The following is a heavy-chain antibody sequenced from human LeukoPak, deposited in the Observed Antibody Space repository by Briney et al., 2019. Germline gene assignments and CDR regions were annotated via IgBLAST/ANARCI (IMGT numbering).Heavy chain of an antibody. V-gene: IGHV5-10-1*01. CDR1: GYSFTSYW. Sequence: GESLRISCKGSGYSFTSYWISWVRQMPGKGLEWMGKIDPSDSYTNYSPSFQGHVTISADKSNSTAYLQWSSLKASDTAMYYCVATNYYYYGLDVWGKGTTVTVSS. CDR3: VATNYYYYGLDV. J-gene: IGHJ6*04. D-gene: IGHD1-1*01. CDR2: IDPSDSYT.